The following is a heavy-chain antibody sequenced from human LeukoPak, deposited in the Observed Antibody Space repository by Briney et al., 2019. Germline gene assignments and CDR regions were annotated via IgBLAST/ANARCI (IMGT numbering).Heavy chain of an antibody. CDR1: GGSISSSSYY. J-gene: IGHJ4*02. D-gene: IGHD6-13*01. CDR3: ARATRDSSSWTHPSHYFDY. CDR2: IYHSGST. V-gene: IGHV4-39*07. Sequence: PSEALSLTCTVSGGSISSSSYYWGWIRQPPGKGLEWIGSIYHSGSTYYNPSLKSRVTISVDTSKNQFSLKLSSVTAADTAVYYCARATRDSSSWTHPSHYFDYWGQGTLVTVSS.